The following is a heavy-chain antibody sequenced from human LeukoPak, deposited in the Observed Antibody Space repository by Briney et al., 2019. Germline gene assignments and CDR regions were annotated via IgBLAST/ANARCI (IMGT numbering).Heavy chain of an antibody. CDR2: ISYDGSNK. J-gene: IGHJ4*02. CDR3: ARDRGYSYGYFDY. V-gene: IGHV3-30-3*01. D-gene: IGHD5-18*01. Sequence: GGSLRLSCAASGFTFSSYAMHWVRQAPGKGLEWVAVISYDGSNKYYADSVKGRFTTSRDNSKNTLYLQMNSLRAEDTAVYYCARDRGYSYGYFDYWGQGTLVTVSS. CDR1: GFTFSSYA.